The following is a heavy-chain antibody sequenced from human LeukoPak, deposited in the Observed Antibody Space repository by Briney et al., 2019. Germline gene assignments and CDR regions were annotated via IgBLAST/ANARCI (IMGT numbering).Heavy chain of an antibody. D-gene: IGHD3-22*01. J-gene: IGHJ4*02. CDR3: ARAGYDSSGYYSY. CDR1: GYTFTYCS. Sequence: ASVKVSCKASGYTFTYCSLHWLQQAPGQGLERMRWITLYNGNTNYAKKSQGRVTITRDMSLRTAYIELSSLRSEDTAVYYCARAGYDSSGYYSYWGQGTLVTVSS. CDR2: ITLYNGNT. V-gene: IGHV1-68*01.